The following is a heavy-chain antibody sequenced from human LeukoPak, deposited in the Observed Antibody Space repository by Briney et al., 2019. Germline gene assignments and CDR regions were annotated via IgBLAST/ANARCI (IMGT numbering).Heavy chain of an antibody. CDR1: GFTFSSYA. V-gene: IGHV3-30*04. D-gene: IGHD3-9*01. J-gene: IGHJ5*02. CDR2: ISYDGSNK. Sequence: GSLRLSCAASGFTFSSYAMHWIRQAPGKGLEWVAVISYDGSNKYYADSVKGRFTISRDNSKNTLYLQMNSLRAEDTALYYCARDLDWGAFDAWGQGTLVTVSS. CDR3: ARDLDWGAFDA.